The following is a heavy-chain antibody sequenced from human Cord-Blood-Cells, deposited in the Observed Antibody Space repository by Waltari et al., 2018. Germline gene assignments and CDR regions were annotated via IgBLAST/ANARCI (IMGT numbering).Heavy chain of an antibody. CDR2: INHSGST. J-gene: IGHJ5*02. CDR1: GGSFSGYY. CDR3: ARALVPAAISPETWFDP. V-gene: IGHV4-34*01. Sequence: QVQLQQWGAGLLKPSETLSLTCAVYGGSFSGYYWSWIRQPPGKGLEWIGEINHSGSTNYNPSLTSRVTISVDTSKNQFSLKLSSVTAADTAVYHCARALVPAAISPETWFDPWGQGTLVTVSS. D-gene: IGHD2-2*01.